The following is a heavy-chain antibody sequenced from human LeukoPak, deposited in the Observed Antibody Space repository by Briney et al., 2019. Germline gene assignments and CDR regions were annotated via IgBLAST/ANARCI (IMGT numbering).Heavy chain of an antibody. V-gene: IGHV1-2*02. Sequence: ASVKVSCKASGYTFTGYYMHWVRQAPGQGLEWMGWINPNSGGTNYAQKFQGRVTMTRDTSISTAYMELSRLRSDDTAVYYCARLSLGGSGYYHSFDYWGQGTLVTVSS. CDR2: INPNSGGT. CDR3: ARLSLGGSGYYHSFDY. CDR1: GYTFTGYY. J-gene: IGHJ4*02. D-gene: IGHD3-22*01.